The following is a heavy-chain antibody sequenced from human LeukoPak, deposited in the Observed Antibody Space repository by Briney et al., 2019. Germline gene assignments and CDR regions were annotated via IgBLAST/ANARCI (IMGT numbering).Heavy chain of an antibody. D-gene: IGHD2-8*02. J-gene: IGHJ4*02. CDR1: GVSVSRGSYY. Sequence: SETLSLTCTVSGVSVSRGSYYWSWIRQPPGKGLEWIVDIYYSGSTNYNPSLKSRVTIAVDTSKNQFSLKLSSVTAADTAVYSCARDREALPAPYWVYWGAGNLVTVSS. CDR2: IYYSGST. CDR3: ARDREALPAPYWVY. V-gene: IGHV4-61*01.